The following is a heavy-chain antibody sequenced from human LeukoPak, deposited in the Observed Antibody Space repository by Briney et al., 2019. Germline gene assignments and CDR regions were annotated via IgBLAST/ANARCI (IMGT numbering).Heavy chain of an antibody. CDR1: GYTFTSYG. D-gene: IGHD3-22*01. V-gene: IGHV1-18*01. CDR2: ISAYNGNT. Sequence: ASVKVSCKASGYTFTSYGITWVRQAPGQGLEWMGWISAYNGNTHYTQKLQGRVTMTTDTSTSTAYMELRSLGSDDTAVYYCARVPSYDSSGYYLGDHWYFDLWGRGTLVTVSS. CDR3: ARVPSYDSSGYYLGDHWYFDL. J-gene: IGHJ2*01.